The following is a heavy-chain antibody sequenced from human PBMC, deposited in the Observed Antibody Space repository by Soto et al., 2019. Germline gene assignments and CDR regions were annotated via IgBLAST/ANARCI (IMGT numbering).Heavy chain of an antibody. Sequence: SLRLSCAASGFIFSNYAMSWVRQAPGKGLAWVSEISGSGGDTYYADSVRGRFTISRDNSKNTLYLEMNNLRAEDTAVYYCAKGSHSSGWFPDHWGQGTLVTVSS. CDR1: GFIFSNYA. J-gene: IGHJ5*02. D-gene: IGHD6-19*01. CDR2: ISGSGGDT. CDR3: AKGSHSSGWFPDH. V-gene: IGHV3-23*01.